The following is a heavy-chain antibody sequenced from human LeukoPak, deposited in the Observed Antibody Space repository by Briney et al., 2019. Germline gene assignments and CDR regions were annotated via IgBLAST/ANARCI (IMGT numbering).Heavy chain of an antibody. CDR3: ARDLGLLWFGESYYGMDV. D-gene: IGHD3-10*01. CDR1: GYTFTSYG. Sequence: ASVKVSCKASGYTFTSYGISWVRQAPGQGLEWMGWISAYNGNTNYAQKLQGRVTMTTDTSTSTAYMELRSLRSDDTAVYYCARDLGLLWFGESYYGMDVWGQGTTVTVSS. CDR2: ISAYNGNT. V-gene: IGHV1-18*01. J-gene: IGHJ6*02.